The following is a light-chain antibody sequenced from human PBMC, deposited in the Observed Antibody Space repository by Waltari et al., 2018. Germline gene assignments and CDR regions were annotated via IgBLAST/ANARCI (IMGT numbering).Light chain of an antibody. CDR1: SSAVVGSNY. CDR3: TSYTSSGVM. J-gene: IGLJ3*02. Sequence: QPALPQPASASGSPGQPSTISCTGTSSAVVGSNYVSWYQQHPGAAPKLMIYDVSNRPSGVTNRFAGSKSGNTASLTISGLQAEDEADYCCTSYTSSGVMFGGGTKLTVL. V-gene: IGLV2-14*01. CDR2: DVS.